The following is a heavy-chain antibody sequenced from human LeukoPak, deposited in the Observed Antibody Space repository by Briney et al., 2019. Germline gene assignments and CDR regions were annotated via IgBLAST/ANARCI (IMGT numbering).Heavy chain of an antibody. CDR2: ISSSSSYI. J-gene: IGHJ6*03. CDR3: ARNYYDSSGYWGDNNYYYYYYMDV. V-gene: IGHV3-21*01. CDR1: GFTFSSYS. Sequence: PGGSLRLSCAASGFTFSSYSMNWVRQAPGKGLEWVSSISSSSSYIYYADSVKGRFTISRDNSKNTLYLQMNSLRAEDTAVYYCARNYYDSSGYWGDNNYYYYYYMDVWGKGTTVTVSS. D-gene: IGHD3-22*01.